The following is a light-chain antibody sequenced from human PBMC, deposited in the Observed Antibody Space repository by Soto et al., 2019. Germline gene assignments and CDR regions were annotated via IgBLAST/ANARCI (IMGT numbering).Light chain of an antibody. V-gene: IGKV3-20*01. CDR1: QSIRSL. Sequence: EIVFTQSPGALSLSPVERATLSCRAAQSIRSLLAWYQQKPGQAPRLVVYGASSRATGVPDRFSASGSGTDFTLTISRLEPEDFAVYYCQQYAKAPLTFGQGTKVDIK. J-gene: IGKJ1*01. CDR3: QQYAKAPLT. CDR2: GAS.